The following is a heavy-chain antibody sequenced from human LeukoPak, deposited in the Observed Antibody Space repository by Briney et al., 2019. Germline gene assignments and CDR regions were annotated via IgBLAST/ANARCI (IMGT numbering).Heavy chain of an antibody. V-gene: IGHV3-64*01. CDR1: GFTFSSYA. J-gene: IGHJ4*02. CDR2: ISSNGGST. Sequence: PGGSLRLSCAASGFTFSSYAMHWVRQAPGKGLEYVSAISSNGGSTYYANSVKGRFTISRDNSKNTLYLQMGSLRAEDMAVYYCARGSRSVRDGYNYAFIIDYWGQGTLVTVSS. D-gene: IGHD5-24*01. CDR3: ARGSRSVRDGYNYAFIIDY.